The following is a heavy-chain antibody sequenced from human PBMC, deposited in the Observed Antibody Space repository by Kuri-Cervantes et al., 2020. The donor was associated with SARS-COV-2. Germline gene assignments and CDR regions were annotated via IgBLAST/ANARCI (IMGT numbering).Heavy chain of an antibody. CDR3: ARHSYDFWSGSEPFDY. Sequence: SETLSLTCTVSGGSISSYYWSWIRQPAGKGLEWIGRIYTSGSTNYNPSLKSRVTMSVDTSKNQFSLKLSSVTAADTAVYYCARHSYDFWSGSEPFDYWGQGTLVTVSS. CDR1: GGSISSYY. V-gene: IGHV4-4*07. D-gene: IGHD3-3*01. CDR2: IYTSGST. J-gene: IGHJ4*02.